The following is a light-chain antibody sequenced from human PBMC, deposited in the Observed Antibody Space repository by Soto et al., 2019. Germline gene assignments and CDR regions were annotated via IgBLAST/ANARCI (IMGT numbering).Light chain of an antibody. CDR1: NSNIGSNA. J-gene: IGLJ1*01. V-gene: IGLV1-44*01. CDR3: AAWDGSLNGYV. Sequence: QSVLTQPPSASGTPGQRVTISCSGSNSNIGSNAVNWYQQFPGAAPTLLIYSTNERPSGVPDRFSGSTSGTSASLAISGLQSEDEADYHCAAWDGSLNGYVFGSGTKVTVL. CDR2: STN.